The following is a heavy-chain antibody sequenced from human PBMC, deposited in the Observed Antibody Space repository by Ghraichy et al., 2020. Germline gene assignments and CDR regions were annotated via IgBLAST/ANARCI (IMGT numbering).Heavy chain of an antibody. V-gene: IGHV3-23*01. J-gene: IGHJ4*02. D-gene: IGHD3-22*01. CDR1: GFTFSSYA. Sequence: GGSLRLSCTASGFTFSSYAMSWVRKTPGKGLEWVSAISGSGGSTYYADSLKGRFTISRDNSKNTLYLQMNSLRAEDTAVYYCAKDSTVVVITLFDYWGQGTLVTVSS. CDR3: AKDSTVVVITLFDY. CDR2: ISGSGGST.